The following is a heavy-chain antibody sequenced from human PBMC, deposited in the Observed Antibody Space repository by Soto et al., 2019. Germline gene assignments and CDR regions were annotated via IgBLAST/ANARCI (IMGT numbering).Heavy chain of an antibody. CDR3: ARAPLASVNWSAP. CDR1: GYTFTSYA. J-gene: IGHJ5*02. V-gene: IGHV1-3*01. Sequence: GASVKVSCKASGYTFTSYAMHWVRQAPGQRLEWMGWINAGNGNTKYSQKFQGRVTITRDTSASTAYMELSSLRSEDTAMYYCARAPLASVNWSAPWRQGTRVTVSS. CDR2: INAGNGNT.